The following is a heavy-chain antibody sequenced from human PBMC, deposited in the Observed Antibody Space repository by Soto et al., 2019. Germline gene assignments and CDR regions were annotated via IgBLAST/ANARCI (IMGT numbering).Heavy chain of an antibody. CDR1: GGSISSGGYS. J-gene: IGHJ5*02. V-gene: IGHV4-30-2*01. CDR2: IYHSGAT. Sequence: QLQLQESGSGLVRPSQTLSLTCAVSGGSISSGGYSWNWIRQPPGKGLEWIGYIYHSGATHYNPSTRRRDTTSVDKSQHQFSLKLASVTAADTAVYYCARGQLEGNWLDPWGQGTLVTVSS. CDR3: ARGQLEGNWLDP. D-gene: IGHD1-1*01.